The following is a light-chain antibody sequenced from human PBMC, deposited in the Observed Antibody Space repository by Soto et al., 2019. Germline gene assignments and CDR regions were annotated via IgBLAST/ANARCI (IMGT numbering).Light chain of an antibody. CDR1: QSVSSY. CDR3: QQRIT. Sequence: EIVLIQSPATLSLSPGERATLSCRASQSVSSYLAWYQQKPGQAPRLLIYDASNRATGIPARFSGSGSGTDFTLTISSLEPEDFAVYYCQQRITFGQGTRLEIK. V-gene: IGKV3-11*01. CDR2: DAS. J-gene: IGKJ5*01.